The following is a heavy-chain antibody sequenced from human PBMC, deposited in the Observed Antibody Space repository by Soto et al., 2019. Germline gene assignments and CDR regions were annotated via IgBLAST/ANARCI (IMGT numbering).Heavy chain of an antibody. D-gene: IGHD3-10*01. J-gene: IGHJ4*02. V-gene: IGHV4-39*01. Sequence: SETLSLTXTVSGGSISSSSYYWGWIRQPPGKGLEWIGTIYYSGTTNYNPSLKSRVTISVDTSQNQFSLKLNSLTAADTAVYYCASLLGIKFDYWGQGALVTVSS. CDR1: GGSISSSSYY. CDR2: IYYSGTT. CDR3: ASLLGIKFDY.